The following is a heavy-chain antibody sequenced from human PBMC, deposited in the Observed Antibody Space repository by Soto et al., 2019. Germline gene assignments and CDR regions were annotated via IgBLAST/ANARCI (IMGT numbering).Heavy chain of an antibody. Sequence: GGSLRLSCAASGFTFSSYAMHWVRQAPGKGLEWVAVISYDGSNKYYADSVKGRFTISRDNSKNTLYLQMNSLRAEDTAVYYCARQNLAAAAGAFDYWGQGTLVTVSS. J-gene: IGHJ4*02. CDR3: ARQNLAAAAGAFDY. D-gene: IGHD6-13*01. CDR1: GFTFSSYA. V-gene: IGHV3-30-3*01. CDR2: ISYDGSNK.